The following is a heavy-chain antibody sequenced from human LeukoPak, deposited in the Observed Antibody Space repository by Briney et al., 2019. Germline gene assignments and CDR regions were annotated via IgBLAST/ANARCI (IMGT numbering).Heavy chain of an antibody. Sequence: GESLKISCKGSGYSFTSYWIGWVRQLPGKGLEWMGIIYPGDSDTRYSPSFQGQVTISADKSTSTAYLQWSSLKASDTAMYYCARHLAARTIDYWGQGTLVTVSS. D-gene: IGHD6-6*01. CDR3: ARHLAARTIDY. V-gene: IGHV5-51*01. CDR1: GYSFTSYW. J-gene: IGHJ4*02. CDR2: IYPGDSDT.